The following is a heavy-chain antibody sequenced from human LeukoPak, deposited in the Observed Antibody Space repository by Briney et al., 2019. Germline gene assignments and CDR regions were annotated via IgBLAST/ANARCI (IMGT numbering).Heavy chain of an antibody. CDR1: GFTFSSYA. Sequence: GGSLRLSCAASGFTFSSYAMHWVRQAPGKGLEWVAVISYDGSDKYYADSVKGRFTISRDNSKNTLYLQMNSLRAEDTAVYYCARDLSLLGFDYWGQGTLVTVSS. CDR3: ARDLSLLGFDY. D-gene: IGHD2/OR15-2a*01. V-gene: IGHV3-30-3*01. J-gene: IGHJ4*02. CDR2: ISYDGSDK.